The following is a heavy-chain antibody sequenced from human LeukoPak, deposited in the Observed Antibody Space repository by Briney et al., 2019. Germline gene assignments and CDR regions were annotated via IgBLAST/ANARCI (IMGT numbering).Heavy chain of an antibody. V-gene: IGHV1-69*13. D-gene: IGHD2-15*01. CDR1: GFTFTSSA. Sequence: ASVKVSCKASGFTFTSSAVQWVRQAPGQGLEWMGGIIPIFGTANYAQKFQGRVTITADESTSTAYMELSSLRSEDTAVYYCARDPGDCSGGSCYSGGIYYYYYGMDVWGQGTTVTVSS. CDR3: ARDPGDCSGGSCYSGGIYYYYYGMDV. J-gene: IGHJ6*02. CDR2: IIPIFGTA.